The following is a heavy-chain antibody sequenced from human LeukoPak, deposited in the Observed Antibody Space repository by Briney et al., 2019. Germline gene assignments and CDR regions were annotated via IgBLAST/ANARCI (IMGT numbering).Heavy chain of an antibody. CDR2: INHSGST. CDR3: AMTVAGRGDWFDP. CDR1: GGSFSGYY. J-gene: IGHJ5*02. D-gene: IGHD6-19*01. Sequence: MASETLSLTCAVYGGSFSGYYWSWIRQPPGKGLEWIGEINHSGSTNYNPSLKSRVTISVDTSKNQFSLKLSSVTAADTAVYYCAMTVAGRGDWFDPWGQGTLVTVSS. V-gene: IGHV4-34*01.